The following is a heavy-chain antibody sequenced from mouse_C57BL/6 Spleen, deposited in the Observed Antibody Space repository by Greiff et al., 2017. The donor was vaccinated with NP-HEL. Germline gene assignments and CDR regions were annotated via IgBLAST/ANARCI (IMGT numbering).Heavy chain of an antibody. J-gene: IGHJ4*01. Sequence: DVQLVESGGGLVKPGGSLKLSCAASGFTFSDYGMHWVRQAPEKGLEWVAYISSGSSTIYYADTVKGRFTISSDNAKNTLFLQMTSLRSEDTAMYYCARPYDDGSNYAMDDWGQGTSVTVSS. V-gene: IGHV5-17*01. D-gene: IGHD1-1*01. CDR3: ARPYDDGSNYAMDD. CDR2: ISSGSSTI. CDR1: GFTFSDYG.